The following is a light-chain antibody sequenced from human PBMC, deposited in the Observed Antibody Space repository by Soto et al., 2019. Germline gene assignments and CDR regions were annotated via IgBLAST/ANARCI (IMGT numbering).Light chain of an antibody. CDR2: DND. J-gene: IGLJ2*01. CDR1: SSNIGGNP. V-gene: IGLV1-51*01. CDR3: EPWDYSLREVV. Sequence: QSVLTQPPSVSAAPGQKVTISCSGGSSNIGGNPVSWYQHLPGKAPKLLIYDNDKRPSGIPDRFSGSKSATSATPGITGLQAADEVDYYCEPWDYSLREVVFGAGTKLTVL.